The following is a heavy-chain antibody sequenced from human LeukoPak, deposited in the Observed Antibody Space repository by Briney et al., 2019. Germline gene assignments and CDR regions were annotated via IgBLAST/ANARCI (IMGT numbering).Heavy chain of an antibody. CDR2: ISGSGGST. V-gene: IGHV3-23*01. J-gene: IGHJ4*02. CDR3: ARDSKGEYYYDSSGYFYY. Sequence: GGSLRLSCAASGFTFSSYAMSWVRQAPGKGLEWVSGISGSGGSTYYADSVKGRFTISRDNSKNTLYLQVNSLRAEDTAVYYCARDSKGEYYYDSSGYFYYWGQGTLVTVSS. D-gene: IGHD3-22*01. CDR1: GFTFSSYA.